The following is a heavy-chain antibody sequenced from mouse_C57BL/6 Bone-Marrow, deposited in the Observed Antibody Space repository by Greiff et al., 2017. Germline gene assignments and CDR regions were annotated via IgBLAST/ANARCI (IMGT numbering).Heavy chain of an antibody. CDR3: ARRVTTGPSMVTPWFAY. D-gene: IGHD2-1*01. J-gene: IGHJ3*01. CDR2: ILPSIGRT. CDR1: DSEVFPIAY. Sequence: QVQLQQSGSELRSPGSSVKLSCKDFDSEVFPIAYMRWVRQKPGHGFEWIGGILPSIGRTIYGEKFEDKATSDADTLSNTAYLELNSLTSEDSAIYYCARRVTTGPSMVTPWFAYWGQGTLVTVSA. V-gene: IGHV15-2*01.